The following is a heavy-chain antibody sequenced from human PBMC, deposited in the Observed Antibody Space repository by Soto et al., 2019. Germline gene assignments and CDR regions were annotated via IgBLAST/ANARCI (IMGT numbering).Heavy chain of an antibody. J-gene: IGHJ6*02. CDR3: ATVYSSGWYDYYGMDV. CDR1: GFTFSSYG. V-gene: IGHV3-48*02. Sequence: VQLVESGGGVVQPGRSLRLSCAASGFTFSSYGMHWVRQAPGKGLEWVSYISSSSSTIYYADSVKGRFTISRDNAKNSLYLQMNSLRDEDTAVYYCATVYSSGWYDYYGMDVWGQGTTVTVSS. D-gene: IGHD6-19*01. CDR2: ISSSSSTI.